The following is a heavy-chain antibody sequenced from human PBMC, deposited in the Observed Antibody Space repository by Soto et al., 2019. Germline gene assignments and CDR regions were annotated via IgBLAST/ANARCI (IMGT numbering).Heavy chain of an antibody. V-gene: IGHV1-69*13. CDR1: GGTFSSYA. Sequence: GASVKVSCKASGGTFSSYAISWVRQAPGQGLEWMGGIIPIFGTANYAQKFQGRVTITADESTSTAYMELSSRRSEDTAVYYCARGESCSRTSCYEARYYYYGTECWGQGIMVTASS. J-gene: IGHJ6*02. CDR2: IIPIFGTA. D-gene: IGHD2-2*01. CDR3: ARGESCSRTSCYEARYYYYGTEC.